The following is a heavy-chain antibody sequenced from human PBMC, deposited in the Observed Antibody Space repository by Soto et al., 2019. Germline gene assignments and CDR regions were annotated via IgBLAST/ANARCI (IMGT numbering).Heavy chain of an antibody. V-gene: IGHV3-30*03. CDR3: ARAGRDGYNWVFDY. CDR1: GFTFSSYG. D-gene: IGHD5-12*01. CDR2: ISYDGSNK. Sequence: GGSLRLSCAASGFTFSSYGMHWVRQAPGKGLEWVAVISYDGSNKYYADSVKGRFTISRDNSKNTLYLQMNSLRSEDTAVYYCARAGRDGYNWVFDYWGQGTLVTVSS. J-gene: IGHJ4*02.